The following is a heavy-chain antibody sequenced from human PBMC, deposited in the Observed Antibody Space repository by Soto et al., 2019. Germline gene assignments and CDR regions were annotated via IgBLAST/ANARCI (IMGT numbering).Heavy chain of an antibody. J-gene: IGHJ4*02. CDR1: GYSFTSYW. V-gene: IGHV5-51*01. CDR2: IYPGDSYT. D-gene: IGHD2-21*02. CDR3: AILAYCGGDCPEVFDY. Sequence: PGESLKISCKGSGYSFTSYWIGWVRQMPGKGLEWMGIIYPGDSYTSYSPSFQGHVTISADKSISTAYLQWSSLKASDTAMYYCAILAYCGGDCPEVFDYWGQGTLVTVSS.